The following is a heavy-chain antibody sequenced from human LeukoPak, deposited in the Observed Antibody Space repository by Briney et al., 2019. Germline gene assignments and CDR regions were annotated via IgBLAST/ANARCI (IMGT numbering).Heavy chain of an antibody. CDR1: GGSISSGGYY. Sequence: SQTLSLTCTVSGGSISSGGYYWSWIRQHPGKGLEWIGYIYYSGSTYYNPSLKSRVTISVDTSKNQFSLKLSSVTAADTAVYYCARGVLSGMIDYWGQGTLVTVSS. V-gene: IGHV4-31*03. J-gene: IGHJ4*02. CDR3: ARGVLSGMIDY. D-gene: IGHD1-26*01. CDR2: IYYSGST.